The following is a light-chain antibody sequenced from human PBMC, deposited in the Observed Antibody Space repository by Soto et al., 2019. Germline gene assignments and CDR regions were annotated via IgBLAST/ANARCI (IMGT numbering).Light chain of an antibody. CDR1: DSDMGAYHY. CDR3: SSYTSISTLV. CDR2: EVS. Sequence: ALTQPASVSGSPGQSITISCTATDSDMGAYHYVSWYQQHPGKARKRMIYEVSDRPSGVSNRFSGSKSGNTASLTISGLQAEDEADYYCSSYTSISTLVFGSGTKVIGL. J-gene: IGLJ1*01. V-gene: IGLV2-14*01.